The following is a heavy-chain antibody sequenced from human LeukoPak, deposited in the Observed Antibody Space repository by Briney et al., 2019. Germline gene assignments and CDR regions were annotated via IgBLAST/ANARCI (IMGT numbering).Heavy chain of an antibody. CDR3: AGVAGPEWFDP. CDR2: MNPNSGNT. V-gene: IGHV1-8*03. Sequence: ASVKVSCKASGYTFTSYDINWVRQATGQGLEWMGRMNPNSGNTGYAQKFQGRVTITRNTSISTAYMELSSLRSEDTAVYYCAGVAGPEWFDPWGQGTLVTVSS. CDR1: GYTFTSYD. J-gene: IGHJ5*02. D-gene: IGHD1-14*01.